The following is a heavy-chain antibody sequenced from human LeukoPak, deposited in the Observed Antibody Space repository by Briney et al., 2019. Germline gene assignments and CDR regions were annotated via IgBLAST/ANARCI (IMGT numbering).Heavy chain of an antibody. V-gene: IGHV3-64*01. J-gene: IGHJ5*02. CDR3: ARADYKGWFDP. CDR2: ISSNGGST. CDR1: GFTFSSYA. D-gene: IGHD4-11*01. Sequence: PGGSLRLSCAASGFTFSSYAMHWVRQAPGKGLEYVSAISSNGGSTYYANSVKGRFTISRDNSKNTLYLQMGSLRAEDMAVYHCARADYKGWFDPWGQGTLVTVSS.